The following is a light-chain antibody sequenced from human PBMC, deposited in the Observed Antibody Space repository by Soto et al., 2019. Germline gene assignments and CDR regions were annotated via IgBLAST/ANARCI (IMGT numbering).Light chain of an antibody. V-gene: IGKV3-15*01. CDR2: GAS. CDR1: QSVMNS. Sequence: VMTQSPAILSVSPGERVTLSCTASQSVMNSLAWYQQRPGQAPRLLIHGASTRATGIPARFSGSGSGTEFTLTISSLQSEDFAVYYCQQYHNWPPYTFGKGTKLEI. CDR3: QQYHNWPPYT. J-gene: IGKJ2*01.